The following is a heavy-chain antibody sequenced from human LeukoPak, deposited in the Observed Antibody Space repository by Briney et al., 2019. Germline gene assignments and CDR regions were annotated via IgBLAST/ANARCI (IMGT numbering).Heavy chain of an antibody. Sequence: PGGSLRLSCAASGFSLDDYGMIWVRQAPGKGLDCVSGINWDGGRTGYADSVKGRFTISRDNAKNSLYLQMNSLRAEDTALYYCVRPRYSSSWYDDAFDIWGQGTMVTVSS. D-gene: IGHD6-13*01. V-gene: IGHV3-20*04. CDR1: GFSLDDYG. CDR3: VRPRYSSSWYDDAFDI. CDR2: INWDGGRT. J-gene: IGHJ3*02.